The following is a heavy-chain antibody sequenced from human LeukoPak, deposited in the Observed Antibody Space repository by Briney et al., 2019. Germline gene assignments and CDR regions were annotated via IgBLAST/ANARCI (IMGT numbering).Heavy chain of an antibody. CDR2: IYYSGST. CDR1: GGSISSSSYY. J-gene: IGHJ5*02. D-gene: IGHD6-13*01. CDR3: ARVVRIAAAGMSIDP. Sequence: SETLSLTCTVSGGSISSSSYYWGWIRQPPGKGLEWIGSIYYSGSTYYNPSLKSRVTISVDTSKNQFSLKLSSVTAADTAVYYCARVVRIAAAGMSIDPWGQGTLVTVSS. V-gene: IGHV4-39*07.